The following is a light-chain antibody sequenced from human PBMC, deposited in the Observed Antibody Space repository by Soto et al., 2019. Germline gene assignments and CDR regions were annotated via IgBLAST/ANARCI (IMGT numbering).Light chain of an antibody. V-gene: IGKV1-39*01. Sequence: DIQMTQSPSSLSASVGDSVAITFRASQSINIYLSWYQQKPGKAPKLLINVASTLQGGVPSRFSGSGSGTEFTLAISSLQPEDSATYYCQQSFSSPQTFAGGIKVDI. CDR1: QSINIY. J-gene: IGKJ4*01. CDR2: VAS. CDR3: QQSFSSPQT.